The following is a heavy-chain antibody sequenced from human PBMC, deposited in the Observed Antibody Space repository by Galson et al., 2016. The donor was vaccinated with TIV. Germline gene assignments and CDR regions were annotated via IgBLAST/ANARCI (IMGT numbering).Heavy chain of an antibody. CDR2: IFYEGVNE. V-gene: IGHV3-30*12. CDR3: ARSQSGPSQLDY. D-gene: IGHD3-10*01. Sequence: SLRLSCAASGFKFSRYAMHWVRQAPGKGLEWVAVIFYEGVNEDYADSVKGRFTISRDNSKNILYPQVSSLRVEDTAVYFCARSQSGPSQLDYWGQGTLVTVSS. J-gene: IGHJ4*02. CDR1: GFKFSRYA.